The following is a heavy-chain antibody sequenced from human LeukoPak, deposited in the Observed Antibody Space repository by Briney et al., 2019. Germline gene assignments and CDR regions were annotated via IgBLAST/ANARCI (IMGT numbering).Heavy chain of an antibody. CDR1: GGSISSGDYY. CDR3: ARDLKWSGYLDY. CDR2: IYYSGST. J-gene: IGHJ4*02. Sequence: SETLSLTCTVSGGSISSGDYYWSWIRQPPGKGLEWIGYIYYSGSTNYNPSLKSRVTISVDTSKNQFSLKLSSVTAADTAVYYCARDLKWSGYLDYWGQGTLVTVSS. D-gene: IGHD3-3*01. V-gene: IGHV4-30-4*01.